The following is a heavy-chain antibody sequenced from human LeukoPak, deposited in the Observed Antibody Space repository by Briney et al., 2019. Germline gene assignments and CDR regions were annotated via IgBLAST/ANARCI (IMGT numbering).Heavy chain of an antibody. CDR1: GFTFDDYG. J-gene: IGHJ6*03. V-gene: IGHV3-20*04. Sequence: GGSLRLSCAASGFTFDDYGMSWVRQAPGKGLEWVSGINCNGGSTGYADSVKGRFTISRDNAKNSLYLQMNSLSAEDTALYSCARPFDYYMDVWGKGTTVTVSS. D-gene: IGHD3-16*01. CDR3: ARPFDYYMDV. CDR2: INCNGGST.